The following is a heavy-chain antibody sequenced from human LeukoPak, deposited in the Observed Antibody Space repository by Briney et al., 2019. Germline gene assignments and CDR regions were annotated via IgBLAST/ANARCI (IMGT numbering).Heavy chain of an antibody. D-gene: IGHD2-15*01. Sequence: GGSLRLSCVASGFTFSSYAMSWVRQAPGKGLEWVSVISGSGGSTYYADSVKGRSTISRDNSKNTLCLQMNSLRAEDTAVYYCAKVSRYCSGGSCYYHPFDYWGQGTLVTVSS. J-gene: IGHJ4*02. V-gene: IGHV3-23*01. CDR1: GFTFSSYA. CDR3: AKVSRYCSGGSCYYHPFDY. CDR2: ISGSGGST.